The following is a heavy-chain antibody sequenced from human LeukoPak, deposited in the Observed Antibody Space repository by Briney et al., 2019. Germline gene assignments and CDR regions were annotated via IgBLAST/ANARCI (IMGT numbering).Heavy chain of an antibody. CDR2: IWSDASNQ. CDR3: ARDRASNSYFDY. Sequence: GGSLRLSCVASGFTFSSYGMHWVRQAPGKGLEWVSVIWSDASNQNYADSVKGRFTISRDNSKNTLFLQMNSLTADDTAVYYCARDRASNSYFDYWGQGTLVTVSS. D-gene: IGHD2-2*01. J-gene: IGHJ4*02. V-gene: IGHV3-33*08. CDR1: GFTFSSYG.